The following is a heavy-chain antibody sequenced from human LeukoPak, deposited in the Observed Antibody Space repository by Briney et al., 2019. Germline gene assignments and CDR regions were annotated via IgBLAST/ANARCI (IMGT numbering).Heavy chain of an antibody. V-gene: IGHV4-34*01. CDR2: INHSGST. Sequence: TSETLSLTCAVYGGSFSGYYWSWIRQPPGKGLEWIGEINHSGSTNYNPSLKSRVTISVDTSKNQFSLKLSSVTAADTAVYYCARVGYCSSTSCYAYKHWGQGTLVTVSS. D-gene: IGHD2-2*01. CDR3: ARVGYCSSTSCYAYKH. CDR1: GGSFSGYY. J-gene: IGHJ4*02.